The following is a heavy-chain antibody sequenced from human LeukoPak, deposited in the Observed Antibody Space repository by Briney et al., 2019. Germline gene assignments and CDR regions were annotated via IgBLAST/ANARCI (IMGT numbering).Heavy chain of an antibody. V-gene: IGHV1-69*13. Sequence: SVTVSCKASGGTFSSYAISWVRQAPGQGLEWMGGIIPIFGTANYAQKFQGRVTITADESTSTAYMELSRLRSEDPAVYYCGRVKAPYYYYSSGYYFSYWGQGTLVTVSS. CDR3: GRVKAPYYYYSSGYYFSY. CDR1: GGTFSSYA. CDR2: IIPIFGTA. D-gene: IGHD3-22*01. J-gene: IGHJ4*02.